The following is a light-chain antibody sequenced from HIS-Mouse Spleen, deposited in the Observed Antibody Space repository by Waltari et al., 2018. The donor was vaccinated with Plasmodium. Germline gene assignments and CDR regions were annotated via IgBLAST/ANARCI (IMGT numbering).Light chain of an antibody. V-gene: IGLV2-8*01. CDR2: EVS. CDR3: SSYAGSNNLV. CDR1: RSDVGGYNY. Sequence: QSALPQPPSASGSPGQSVTISCPGTRSDVGGYNYVPWYQQHPGKAPKLMIYEVSKRPSGVPDRFSGSKSGNTASLTVSGLQAEDEADYYCSSYAGSNNLVFGGGTKLTVL. J-gene: IGLJ2*01.